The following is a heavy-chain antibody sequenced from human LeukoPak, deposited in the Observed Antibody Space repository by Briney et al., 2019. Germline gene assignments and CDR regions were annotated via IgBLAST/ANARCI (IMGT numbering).Heavy chain of an antibody. CDR2: FDPEDGET. CDR3: ATEAYAKYMFDP. CDR1: GYTLTELS. J-gene: IGHJ5*02. Sequence: ASVKVSCKVSGYTLTELSMHWVRQAPGKGLEWMGGFDPEDGETIYAQKFQGRVTMTEDTSTDTAYMELSSLRSEDTAVYYCATEAYAKYMFDPWGQGTLVTVSS. V-gene: IGHV1-24*01. D-gene: IGHD2-8*01.